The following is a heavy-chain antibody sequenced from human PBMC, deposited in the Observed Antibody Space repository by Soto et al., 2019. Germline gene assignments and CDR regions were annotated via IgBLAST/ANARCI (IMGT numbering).Heavy chain of an antibody. CDR1: GYTFSAYT. J-gene: IGHJ3*02. CDR3: ARDTETLGPRANDALDI. D-gene: IGHD3-3*02. V-gene: IGHV1-3*01. Sequence: ASVKASCKATGYTFSAYTMNCARQAPGQSLEWMGWINAGSGNTKYSQNFQGRVSITRDTSASTVYMELTGLTSEDTAVYYCARDTETLGPRANDALDIWGQGTMVTVSS. CDR2: INAGSGNT.